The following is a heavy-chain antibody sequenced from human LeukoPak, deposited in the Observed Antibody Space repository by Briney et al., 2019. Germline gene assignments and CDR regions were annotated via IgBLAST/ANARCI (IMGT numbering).Heavy chain of an antibody. CDR3: ARRGADY. CDR2: IYYSGST. J-gene: IGHJ4*02. V-gene: IGHV4-39*01. Sequence: SETLSLTCTVSGGSISSSSYYWGWIRQPPGKGLEWIGSIYYSGSTYYNPSLKSRVTISVDTSKNQFSLKLSSVTAADTAVYYCARRGADYWGQGTLVTVSS. CDR1: GGSISSSSYY. D-gene: IGHD3-16*01.